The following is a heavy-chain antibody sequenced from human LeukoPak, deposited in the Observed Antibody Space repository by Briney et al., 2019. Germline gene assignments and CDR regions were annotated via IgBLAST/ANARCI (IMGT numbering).Heavy chain of an antibody. D-gene: IGHD3-3*01. Sequence: GGSLRLSCAASGFTFSDYYMSWIRQAPGKGLEWVSYISSSGSTIYYADSVKGRFTISRDNAKNSLYLQMNSLRAEDTAVYYCARVGNRYYDFWSGYYNHAFDIWGQGTMVTVSS. V-gene: IGHV3-11*01. CDR3: ARVGNRYYDFWSGYYNHAFDI. CDR1: GFTFSDYY. CDR2: ISSSGSTI. J-gene: IGHJ3*02.